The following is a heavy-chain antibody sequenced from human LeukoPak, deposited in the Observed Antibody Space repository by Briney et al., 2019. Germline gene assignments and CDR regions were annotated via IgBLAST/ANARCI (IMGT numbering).Heavy chain of an antibody. CDR3: ARPRSGSYSYYFDY. V-gene: IGHV4-39*01. CDR1: GGSISSSSYY. J-gene: IGHJ4*02. D-gene: IGHD3-10*01. Sequence: SETLSLTCTVSGGSISSSSYYWGWIRQPPGKGLEWIGSIYYSGSTYYNPSLKSRVIISVDTSKNQFSLKLSSVTAADTAVYYCARPRSGSYSYYFDYWGQGTLVTVSS. CDR2: IYYSGST.